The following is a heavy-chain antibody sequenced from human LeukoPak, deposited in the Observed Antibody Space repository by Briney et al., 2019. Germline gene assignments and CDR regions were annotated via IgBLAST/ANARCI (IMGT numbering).Heavy chain of an antibody. CDR2: IKSKTEGGTT. Sequence: GGSLRLSCAASGFTFSNAWMSWVRQARGKGREWVGRIKSKTEGGTTDYAAPVKGRFTISRDDSKNTLSLQMNSLKTEDTAVYYCTTRGMITFGGVIVRDYWGQGTLVTVSS. V-gene: IGHV3-15*01. J-gene: IGHJ4*02. CDR3: TTRGMITFGGVIVRDY. CDR1: GFTFSNAW. D-gene: IGHD3-16*02.